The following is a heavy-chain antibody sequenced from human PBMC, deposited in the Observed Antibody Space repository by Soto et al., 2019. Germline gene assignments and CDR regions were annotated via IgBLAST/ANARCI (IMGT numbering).Heavy chain of an antibody. D-gene: IGHD4-4*01. CDR2: IYHSGST. V-gene: IGHV4-30-2*01. CDR3: ARSPTDENWFDP. CDR1: GGSLSSGGYS. J-gene: IGHJ5*02. Sequence: PSETLSLTCAVSGGSLSSGGYSWSWIRQPPGKGLEWIGYIYHSGSTYYNPSLKSRVTISVDRSKNQFSLKLSSVTAADTAVYYCARSPTDENWFDPWGQGTLVTVSS.